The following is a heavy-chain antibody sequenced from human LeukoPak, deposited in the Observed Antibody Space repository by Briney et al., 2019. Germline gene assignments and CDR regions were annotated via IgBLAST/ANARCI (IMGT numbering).Heavy chain of an antibody. CDR1: GFTFSSYG. J-gene: IGHJ4*02. CDR2: INQDGSGK. V-gene: IGHV3-7*04. D-gene: IGHD6-19*01. Sequence: GGSLRLSCAASGFTFSSYGMHWVRQAPGKGLEWVANINQDGSGKYFVDSVKGRFTISRDNAKNSLYLQMNSLRAEDTAVYYCARGLYNSGSYTIDSWGQGTLVTVSS. CDR3: ARGLYNSGSYTIDS.